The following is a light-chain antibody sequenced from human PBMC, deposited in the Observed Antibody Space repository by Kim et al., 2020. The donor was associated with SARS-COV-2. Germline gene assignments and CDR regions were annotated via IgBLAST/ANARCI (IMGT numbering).Light chain of an antibody. CDR3: GTWDSSLSAVV. J-gene: IGLJ3*02. CDR1: SSNIGNNY. CDR2: GNT. Sequence: GQRITISCSGSSSNIGNNYVAWYQQLPGTAPTLLISGNTERPSGIPDRFSGSKSGTTATLGITGLQTGDEADYYCGTWDSSLSAVVFGGGTKLTVL. V-gene: IGLV1-51*01.